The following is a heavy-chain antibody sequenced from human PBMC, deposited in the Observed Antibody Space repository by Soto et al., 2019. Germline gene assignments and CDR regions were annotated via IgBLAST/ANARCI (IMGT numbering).Heavy chain of an antibody. CDR3: ASLMEYSSSSGGY. D-gene: IGHD6-6*01. CDR1: GGTFSSYT. Sequence: GASVKVSCKASGGTFSSYTISWVRQAPGQGLEWMGRIIPILGIANYAQKFQGRVTITADKSTSTAYMELSSLRSEDTAVYYCASLMEYSSSSGGYWGQGTLVTVSS. V-gene: IGHV1-69*02. J-gene: IGHJ4*02. CDR2: IIPILGIA.